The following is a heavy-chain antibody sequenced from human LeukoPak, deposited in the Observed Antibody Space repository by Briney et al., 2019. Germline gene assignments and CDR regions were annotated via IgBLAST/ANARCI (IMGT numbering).Heavy chain of an antibody. V-gene: IGHV1-24*01. Sequence: GASVKVSCKVSGYTLTELSMHWVRQAPGKGLEWMGGFDPEDGETIYAQKFQGRVTMTEDTSTDTAYMELSSLRPEDTAVYYCATDLLGATTYDYWGQGTLVTVSS. CDR1: GYTLTELS. CDR3: ATDLLGATTYDY. CDR2: FDPEDGET. J-gene: IGHJ4*02. D-gene: IGHD1-26*01.